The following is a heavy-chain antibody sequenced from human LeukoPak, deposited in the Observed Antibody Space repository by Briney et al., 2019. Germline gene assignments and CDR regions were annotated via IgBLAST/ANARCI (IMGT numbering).Heavy chain of an antibody. Sequence: GGSLRLSCVASGFSFSSYPMSWVRQAPGKGLEWVSAISGSGGSTYYADSVKGRFTISRDNSKNTLYLQMNSLRAEDTAVYYCAKDTVVITNAFDIWGQGTMVTVSS. CDR1: GFSFSSYP. CDR3: AKDTVVITNAFDI. J-gene: IGHJ3*02. D-gene: IGHD3-22*01. CDR2: ISGSGGST. V-gene: IGHV3-23*01.